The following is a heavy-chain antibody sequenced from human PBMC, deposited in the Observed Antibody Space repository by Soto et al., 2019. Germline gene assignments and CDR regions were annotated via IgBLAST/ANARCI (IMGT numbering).Heavy chain of an antibody. CDR2: IYSGGST. D-gene: IGHD2-21*02. J-gene: IGHJ2*01. CDR3: ARDYYGGNSRYFDL. V-gene: IGHV3-66*01. CDR1: GFTVSSHY. Sequence: EVQLVESGGGLVQPGGSLRLSCAVSGFTVSSHYMSWACPAPGKGLEWVSVIYSGGSTYYTDSVKGRFTISRDNSKNTLFLQMNSVRAEDTAVYYCARDYYGGNSRYFDLWGRGTLVTVSS.